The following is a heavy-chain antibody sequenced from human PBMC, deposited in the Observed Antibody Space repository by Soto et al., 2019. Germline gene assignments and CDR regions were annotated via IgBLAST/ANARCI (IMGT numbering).Heavy chain of an antibody. J-gene: IGHJ4*02. Sequence: EVQLVESGGGLVQPGRSLRLSCAVSGFTFDDYAMHWVRQAPGKGLEWVSGISWNSGNIGYADSVKGRFTISRDNAKNALYLQMNSLRAEDTALYYCAKDIDGSGYYYPDSWGQGTLVTVSS. D-gene: IGHD3-22*01. CDR1: GFTFDDYA. CDR2: ISWNSGNI. V-gene: IGHV3-9*01. CDR3: AKDIDGSGYYYPDS.